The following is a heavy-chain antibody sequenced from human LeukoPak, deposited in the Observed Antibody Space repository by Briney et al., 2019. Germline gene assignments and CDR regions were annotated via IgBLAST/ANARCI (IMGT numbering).Heavy chain of an antibody. CDR2: IKQDGSEK. D-gene: IGHD3-10*02. Sequence: GGSLRLSCAASGFTFSNYWMSWVRQAPGKGLEWVANIKQDGSEKYYVDSVRGRFTISRDNAKNSLSLQMNSPRAEDTAVYYCAELGITMIGGVWGKGTTVTISS. CDR3: AELGITMIGGV. V-gene: IGHV3-7*01. CDR1: GFTFSNYW. J-gene: IGHJ6*04.